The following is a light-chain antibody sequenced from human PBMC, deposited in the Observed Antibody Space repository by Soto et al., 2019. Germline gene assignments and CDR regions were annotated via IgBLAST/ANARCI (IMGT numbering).Light chain of an antibody. CDR1: SSDVGGYNY. Sequence: QSALTQPVSVSGSPGQTITISSTGTSSDVGGYNYVSWYQQHPGKAPKLMIYDVSNRPSGVSNRFSGSKSGNTASLTISGLQAQDEADYYCSSYTSSALVFGGGTKLTVL. J-gene: IGLJ2*01. V-gene: IGLV2-14*01. CDR2: DVS. CDR3: SSYTSSALV.